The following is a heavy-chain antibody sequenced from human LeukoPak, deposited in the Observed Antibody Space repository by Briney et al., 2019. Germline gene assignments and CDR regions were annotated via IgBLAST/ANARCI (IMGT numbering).Heavy chain of an antibody. J-gene: IGHJ4*02. D-gene: IGHD3-22*01. V-gene: IGHV3-66*01. CDR1: GFTVSSNY. Sequence: HPGGSLRLSCAASGFTVSSNYMSWVRQAPGKGLEWVSVIYSGGSTYYADSVKGRFTISRDNSKNTLYLQMNSLRAEDTAVYYCAKGSSYYYDSSGYPSFPFDYWGQGTLVTVSS. CDR3: AKGSSYYYDSSGYPSFPFDY. CDR2: IYSGGST.